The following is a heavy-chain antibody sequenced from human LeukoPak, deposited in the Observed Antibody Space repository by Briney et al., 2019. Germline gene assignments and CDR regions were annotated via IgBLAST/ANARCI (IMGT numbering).Heavy chain of an antibody. CDR2: INPNSGGT. V-gene: IGHV1-2*02. CDR3: AVDFWSGYYTASDDY. Sequence: GASRKVSCKASGYTFTGYYMHWVRQTPGQGLEWMGWINPNSGGTNYAQKFQGRVTMTRDTSISTAYTELSRLRSADTAAYYCAVDFWSGYYTASDDYWGQGTLVTVSS. D-gene: IGHD3-3*01. J-gene: IGHJ4*02. CDR1: GYTFTGYY.